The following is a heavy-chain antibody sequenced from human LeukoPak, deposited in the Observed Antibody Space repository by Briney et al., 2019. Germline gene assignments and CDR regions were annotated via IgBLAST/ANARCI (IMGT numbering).Heavy chain of an antibody. J-gene: IGHJ5*02. CDR1: GFTFSVYG. CDR2: IIGSGGST. D-gene: IGHD6-13*01. Sequence: GGTLRLSCVASGFTFSVYGMSWVRQAPGKGLEWVSVIIGSGGSTYYSDSVKGRFTISRDNSKNTLYLQMNSLRAEDTAVYYCAKAAAAGTHWFDPWGQGTLVTVSS. V-gene: IGHV3-23*01. CDR3: AKAAAAGTHWFDP.